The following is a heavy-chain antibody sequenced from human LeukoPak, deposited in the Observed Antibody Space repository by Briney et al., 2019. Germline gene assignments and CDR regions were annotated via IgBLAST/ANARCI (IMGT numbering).Heavy chain of an antibody. CDR3: ARRGAAPTWYFDY. V-gene: IGHV4-59*08. J-gene: IGHJ4*02. Sequence: SETLSLTCTVSGGSISSYYWSWIRQPPGMGLEWIGYIYYSGNTNYNPSLKSRVTISVDTSKNQFSLKLSSVTAADTAVYYCARRGAAPTWYFDYWGQGTLVTVSS. CDR2: IYYSGNT. D-gene: IGHD6-6*01. CDR1: GGSISSYY.